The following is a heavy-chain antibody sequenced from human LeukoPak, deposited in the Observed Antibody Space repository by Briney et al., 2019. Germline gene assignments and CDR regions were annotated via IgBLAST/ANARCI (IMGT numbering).Heavy chain of an antibody. CDR2: IRSKANSYAT. CDR3: TSAGYSSSWYGKYFQH. V-gene: IGHV3-73*01. CDR1: EFTFSGSA. D-gene: IGHD6-13*01. J-gene: IGHJ1*01. Sequence: GGSLKLSCAASEFTFSGSAMHWVRQASGKGLEWVGRIRSKANSYATAYAASVKGRFTISRDDSKNTAYLQMNSLKTEDTAVYYCTSAGYSSSWYGKYFQHWGQGTLVTVSS.